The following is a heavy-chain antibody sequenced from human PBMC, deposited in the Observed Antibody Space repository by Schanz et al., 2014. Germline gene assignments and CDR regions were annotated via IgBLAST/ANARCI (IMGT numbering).Heavy chain of an antibody. Sequence: QVQLVQSGAEVKKPGASVKVSCKASGYTFTSYSIHWVRQAPGQGLEWMGWINVGNGNMKYSQKFQGSVTMTRDTSISTAYMELSGLTSDDTAVYYCARGSPLGGDSQQTTMAFSIWGQGTMVTVSS. D-gene: IGHD2-21*02. V-gene: IGHV1-3*01. CDR2: INVGNGNM. CDR3: ARGSPLGGDSQQTTMAFSI. J-gene: IGHJ3*02. CDR1: GYTFTSYS.